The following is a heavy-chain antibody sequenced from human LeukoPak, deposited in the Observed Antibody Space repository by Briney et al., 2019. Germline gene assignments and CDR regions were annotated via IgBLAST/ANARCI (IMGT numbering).Heavy chain of an antibody. CDR3: ARRSGNIAARLDAFDI. CDR1: GGSISSGSYY. J-gene: IGHJ3*02. D-gene: IGHD6-6*01. V-gene: IGHV4-61*02. CDR2: IYTSGST. Sequence: SETLSLTCTVSGGSISSGSYYWSWIRQPAGKGLEWIGRIYTSGSTNYNPSLKSRVTISVDTSKNQFSLKLSSVTAADTAVYYCARRSGNIAARLDAFDIWGQGTMVTVSS.